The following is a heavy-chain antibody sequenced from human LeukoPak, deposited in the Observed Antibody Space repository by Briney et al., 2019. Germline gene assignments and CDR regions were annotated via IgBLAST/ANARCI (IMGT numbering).Heavy chain of an antibody. CDR3: AREDGDAFDI. D-gene: IGHD5-24*01. CDR2: IGSSGGSR. Sequence: GRSLRLSCIASGFTFSSYEMDWVRRAPGKGLEWVSYIGSSGGSRYYADSVKGRFTTSRDNAKNSLYLQMNSLRAEDTAVYYCAREDGDAFDIWGQGTMVTVSS. V-gene: IGHV3-48*03. CDR1: GFTFSSYE. J-gene: IGHJ3*02.